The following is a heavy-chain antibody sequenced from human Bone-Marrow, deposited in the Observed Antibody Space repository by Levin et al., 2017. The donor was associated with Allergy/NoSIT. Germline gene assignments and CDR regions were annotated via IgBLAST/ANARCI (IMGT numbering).Heavy chain of an antibody. CDR1: GISVSNNH. CDR2: IYSGGDT. D-gene: IGHD5-12*01. J-gene: IGHJ4*02. Sequence: PSETLSLTCAASGISVSNNHMSWVRQAPGKGLECVAGIYSGGDTYQSDSVKSRFTVSRDNSKNTLYLHMSNLRCDATAVYYCARGYKSGLSFGWGQGTLVTVSS. CDR3: ARGYKSGLSFG. V-gene: IGHV3-66*01.